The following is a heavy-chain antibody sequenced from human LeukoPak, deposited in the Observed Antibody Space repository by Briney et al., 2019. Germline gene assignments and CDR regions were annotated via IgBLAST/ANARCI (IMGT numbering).Heavy chain of an antibody. CDR3: ARDTDYSSSWYWFDP. D-gene: IGHD6-13*01. V-gene: IGHV1-2*02. Sequence: ASVKVSCKASGYTFTGYYMHWVRQAPGQGLEWMGWINPNSGGTNYAQKFQGRVTMTRDTSISTAYMELSRLRSDDTAVYYCARDTDYSSSWYWFDPWGQGTLVTVSS. CDR1: GYTFTGYY. CDR2: INPNSGGT. J-gene: IGHJ5*02.